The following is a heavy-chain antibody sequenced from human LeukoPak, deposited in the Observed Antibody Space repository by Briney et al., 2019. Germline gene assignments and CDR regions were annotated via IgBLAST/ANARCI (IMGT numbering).Heavy chain of an antibody. D-gene: IGHD6-19*01. V-gene: IGHV3-74*01. Sequence: GRSLRLSCAASGFTFSSYWMHWVRQAPGKGLVWVSRINSDGSSTSYADSVKGRFTISRDNAKNTLYLQMNSLRAEDTAVYYCARGNEYDPYSSGWYFDYWGQGTLVTVSS. CDR1: GFTFSSYW. J-gene: IGHJ4*02. CDR2: INSDGSST. CDR3: ARGNEYDPYSSGWYFDY.